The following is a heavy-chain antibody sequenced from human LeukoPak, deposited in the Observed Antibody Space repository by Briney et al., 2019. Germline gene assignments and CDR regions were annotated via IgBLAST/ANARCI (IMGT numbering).Heavy chain of an antibody. CDR2: IYGSGRA. J-gene: IGHJ4*02. CDR3: VVSPNQDSFDY. CDR1: GISINSDY. V-gene: IGHV4-4*09. Sequence: PSETLSLTCTVSGISINSDYLNWIRQPPGKGLEWIAHIYGSGRANYNPSLKSRVTMSVDTSKRKFSLTLKSLTAADTAVYYCVVSPNQDSFDYWGQGPLVTVSS.